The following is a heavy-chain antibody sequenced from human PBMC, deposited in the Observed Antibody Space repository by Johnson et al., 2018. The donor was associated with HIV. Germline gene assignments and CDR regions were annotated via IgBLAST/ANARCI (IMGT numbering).Heavy chain of an antibody. V-gene: IGHV3-30*04. Sequence: VQLVESGGGVVQPGRSLRLSCAASGFTFSSYAMQWVRQAPGKGLEWVAVLPYDGSNKYYADSVKGRFTISRDKSKNKLYLQMNSLRAEDTAVYYCVRPAAAGRDDAFDIWGQGTMVTVSS. D-gene: IGHD6-13*01. CDR1: GFTFSSYA. CDR2: LPYDGSNK. J-gene: IGHJ3*02. CDR3: VRPAAAGRDDAFDI.